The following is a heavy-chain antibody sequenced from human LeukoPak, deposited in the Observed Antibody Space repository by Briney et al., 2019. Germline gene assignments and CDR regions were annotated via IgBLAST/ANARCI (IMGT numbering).Heavy chain of an antibody. J-gene: IGHJ6*03. CDR3: AKDGREGYNKNPHYSYYYMDV. D-gene: IGHD5-24*01. CDR2: ISGSGGST. Sequence: PGGTLRLSCEASGFTFRNYGMSWVRQAPGKGLEWVSAISGSGGSTYYADSMTGRFIISRDNSKNTLYLQMKSLRAEDTAIYYCAKDGREGYNKNPHYSYYYMDVWGTGTPVTISS. V-gene: IGHV3-23*01. CDR1: GFTFRNYG.